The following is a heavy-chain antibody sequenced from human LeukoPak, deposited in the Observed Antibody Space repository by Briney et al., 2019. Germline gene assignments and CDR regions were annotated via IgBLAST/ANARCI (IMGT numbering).Heavy chain of an antibody. D-gene: IGHD1-1*01. CDR3: ARSLEPDFYWFDP. CDR2: ISSSGDTT. V-gene: IGHV3-23*01. Sequence: GGSLRLSCAASGFTFSNYGMTWVRQAPGKGLEWLSSISSSGDTTYYADSVKGRFAISRDTSKSTVYLQMNSLRAEDTALYYCARSLEPDFYWFDPWGQGTLVTVSS. CDR1: GFTFSNYG. J-gene: IGHJ5*02.